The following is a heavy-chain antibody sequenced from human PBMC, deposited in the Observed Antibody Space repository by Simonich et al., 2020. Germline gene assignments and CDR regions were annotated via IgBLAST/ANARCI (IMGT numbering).Heavy chain of an antibody. CDR3: ARARYCSSTSCYNWFDP. D-gene: IGHD2-2*01. CDR1: GYTFTSYD. Sequence: QVQLVQSGAEVKKPGASVKVSCKASGYTFTSYDINWVRQATGQGLEGMGWMNPNRGNTGYAQKFQGRVTITRNTSISTAYMELSSLRSEDTAVYYCARARYCSSTSCYNWFDPWGQGTLVTVSS. CDR2: MNPNRGNT. V-gene: IGHV1-8*03. J-gene: IGHJ5*02.